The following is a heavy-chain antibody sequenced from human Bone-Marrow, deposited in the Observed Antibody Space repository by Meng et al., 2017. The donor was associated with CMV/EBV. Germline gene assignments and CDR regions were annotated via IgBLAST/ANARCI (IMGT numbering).Heavy chain of an antibody. V-gene: IGHV3-74*01. CDR1: GFTFSIYW. CDR3: ARGLSYMAFDM. D-gene: IGHD1-14*01. Sequence: GESLKISCAASGFTFSIYWMHWVRQVPGKGLEWVSRHYNDVSSISYADSVKGRLTISRDNAKKTLYLQMNSLRADDTAVYYCARGLSYMAFDMWGQGKMVNVSS. J-gene: IGHJ3*02. CDR2: HYNDVSSI.